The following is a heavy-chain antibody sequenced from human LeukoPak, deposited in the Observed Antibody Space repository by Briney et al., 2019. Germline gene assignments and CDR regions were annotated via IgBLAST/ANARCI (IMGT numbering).Heavy chain of an antibody. J-gene: IGHJ6*02. CDR3: AREQQLVWGYYYYYGMDV. D-gene: IGHD6-13*01. V-gene: IGHV1-2*04. Sequence: ASVTVSCKASGYTFTGYYMHWVRQAPGQGLEWMGWINPNSGGTNYAQKFQGWVTMTRDTSISTAYMELSRLRSDDTAVYYCAREQQLVWGYYYYYGMDVWGQGTTVTVSS. CDR1: GYTFTGYY. CDR2: INPNSGGT.